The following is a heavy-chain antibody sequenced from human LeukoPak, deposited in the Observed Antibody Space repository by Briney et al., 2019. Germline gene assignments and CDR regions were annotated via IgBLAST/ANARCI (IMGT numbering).Heavy chain of an antibody. V-gene: IGHV3-20*04. D-gene: IGHD3-3*01. CDR1: GFTFDDYG. Sequence: GGSLRLSCAASGFTFDDYGMSWVRQAPGQGLEWVSGINWNGGSKGYADSVKGRFTISRDNAKKSLYLQMNSLRAEDTALYYCARGLRFLEWLPGFDYWVQGTLVTVSS. CDR3: ARGLRFLEWLPGFDY. CDR2: INWNGGSK. J-gene: IGHJ4*02.